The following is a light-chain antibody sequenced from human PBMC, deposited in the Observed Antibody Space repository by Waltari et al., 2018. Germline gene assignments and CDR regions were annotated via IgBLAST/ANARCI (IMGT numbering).Light chain of an antibody. Sequence: QSALTQPASVSGSPGQSITISCTGTSSDVGSYNLVSWYQQHPGKAPKLMIYEGSKRPAGVCNRFSGSKSGNTASRTISGLQAEDEADYYCWSYAGSSTSVVFGGGTKLTVL. CDR2: EGS. CDR3: WSYAGSSTSVV. V-gene: IGLV2-23*01. J-gene: IGLJ2*01. CDR1: SSDVGSYNL.